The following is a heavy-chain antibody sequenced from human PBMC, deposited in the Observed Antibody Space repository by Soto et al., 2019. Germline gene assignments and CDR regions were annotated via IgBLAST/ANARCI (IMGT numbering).Heavy chain of an antibody. V-gene: IGHV1-18*01. Sequence: QVQLVQSGAEVKKPGASVKVSCKASGYTFTSYGISWVRQAPGQGLEWMGWISAYNGNTNYAQQLQGRVTMTTDTSTSTAYMELRSLRSDDTAVYYCASLAFGLETLDAFDIWGQGTMVTVSS. CDR2: ISAYNGNT. CDR1: GYTFTSYG. CDR3: ASLAFGLETLDAFDI. J-gene: IGHJ3*02. D-gene: IGHD3-16*01.